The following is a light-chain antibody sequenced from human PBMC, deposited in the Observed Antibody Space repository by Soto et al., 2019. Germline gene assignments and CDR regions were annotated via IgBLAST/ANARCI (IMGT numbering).Light chain of an antibody. CDR2: SNN. V-gene: IGLV1-44*01. CDR1: SSNIGSNT. J-gene: IGLJ1*01. CDR3: AAWDDSLNGSYV. Sequence: QSVLTQPPSASGTAGQRVTISCSGSSSNIGSNTVNWYQQLPGTAPKLLIYSNNQRPSGVPDRFSGSKSGTSASLAISGLQSEDEADYYCAAWDDSLNGSYVFGTGTRSPS.